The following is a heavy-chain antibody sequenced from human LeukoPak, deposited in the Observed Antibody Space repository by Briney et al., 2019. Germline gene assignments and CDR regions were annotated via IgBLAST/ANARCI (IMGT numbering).Heavy chain of an antibody. D-gene: IGHD3-10*01. CDR3: ARRGSGSYYRDFFDY. CDR1: GYSFTSYW. Sequence: GESLRISCKGSGYSFTSYWIGWVRQMPGKGLEWMGIIYPGDSDTRYSPSFQGQVTMSADKSISTAYLQWSSLKASDTAMYYCARRGSGSYYRDFFDYWGQGTLATVSS. J-gene: IGHJ4*02. V-gene: IGHV5-51*01. CDR2: IYPGDSDT.